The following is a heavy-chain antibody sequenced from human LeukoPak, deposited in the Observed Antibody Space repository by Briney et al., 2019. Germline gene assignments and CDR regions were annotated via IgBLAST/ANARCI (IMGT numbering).Heavy chain of an antibody. CDR3: ARDLPSYSNYENWFDP. J-gene: IGHJ5*02. D-gene: IGHD4-11*01. Sequence: PGGSLRLSCAASGFTFSSYAMHWVRQAPGKGLEYVSAISSNGGFTYYADSVKGRFTISRDNSKNTLYLQMGSLRGEDMAVYYCARDLPSYSNYENWFDPWGQGTLVTVSS. CDR1: GFTFSSYA. V-gene: IGHV3-64*02. CDR2: ISSNGGFT.